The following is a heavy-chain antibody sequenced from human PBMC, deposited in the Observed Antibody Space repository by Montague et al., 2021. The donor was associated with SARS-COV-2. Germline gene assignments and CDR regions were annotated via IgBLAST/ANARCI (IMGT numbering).Heavy chain of an antibody. CDR1: VHSSVVER. Sequence: TLSLTCAVDVHSSVVERRCRREVQQPEGKSHGWIDRIYTSGSTNYNPSLKSRVTISVDTSKNQFSLKLSSVTAADTAVYYCARDGGIGDSGSNTWSYYYYGMEVWGQGTTVTVSS. J-gene: IGHJ6*02. D-gene: IGHD3-22*01. V-gene: IGHV4-61*02. CDR3: ARDGGIGDSGSNTWSYYYYGMEV. CDR2: IYTSGST.